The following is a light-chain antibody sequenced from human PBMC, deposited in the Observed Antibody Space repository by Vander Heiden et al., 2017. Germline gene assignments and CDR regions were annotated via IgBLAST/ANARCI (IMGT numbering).Light chain of an antibody. CDR3: HQYYATPLT. J-gene: IGKJ4*01. CDR2: WAS. Sequence: DVVMTQSPDSLPVSLGEKASVNCKSSQSVLSSPNIENYLAWYQQKPGQPPKLLIYWASTRGTGVPDRFSGSGSGTDFTLTISSLQAEDVAVYYCHQYYATPLTFGGGTKVEIK. CDR1: QSVLSSPNIENY. V-gene: IGKV4-1*01.